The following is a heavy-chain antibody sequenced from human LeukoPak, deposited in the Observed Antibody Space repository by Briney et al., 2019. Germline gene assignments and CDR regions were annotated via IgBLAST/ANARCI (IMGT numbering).Heavy chain of an antibody. J-gene: IGHJ3*02. Sequence: GGSLRLSCAASGFTFSTYAMHWVRQAPGKGLEWVALISYDGSNEHYADSVKGRFTISRDNSKNTLYLQMNSLRGEDTAVYYCARDRDALDIWGQGTMVTVSS. V-gene: IGHV3-30*04. CDR2: ISYDGSNE. CDR3: ARDRDALDI. CDR1: GFTFSTYA.